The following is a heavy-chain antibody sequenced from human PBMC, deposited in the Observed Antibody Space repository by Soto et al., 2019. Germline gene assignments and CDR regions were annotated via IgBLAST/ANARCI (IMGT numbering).Heavy chain of an antibody. CDR1: GGSISSGGYY. Sequence: PSETLSLTCTVSGGSISSGGYYWSWIRQHPGKGLEWIGYIYYSGSTNYNPSLKSRVTISVDTSKNQFSLKLSSVTAADTAVYYCARQSHSYCSSGRCYDEAFDIWGQGTKVTVSS. CDR2: IYYSGST. V-gene: IGHV4-61*08. D-gene: IGHD2-2*01. CDR3: ARQSHSYCSSGRCYDEAFDI. J-gene: IGHJ3*02.